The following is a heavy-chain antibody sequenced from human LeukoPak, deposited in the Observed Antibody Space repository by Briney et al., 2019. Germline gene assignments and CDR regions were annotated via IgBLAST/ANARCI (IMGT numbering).Heavy chain of an antibody. CDR1: GFTFNNYA. V-gene: IGHV3-23*01. J-gene: IGHJ4*02. CDR3: AKASQWLAPFDY. CDR2: ISGSGGST. D-gene: IGHD6-19*01. Sequence: PGGSLRLSCAASGFTFNNYAMSWVRQAPGKGLEWVSAISGSGGSTYYADSVKGRLTISRDNSKNTLYLQMNSLKAEDTAVYYCAKASQWLAPFDYWGQGTLVTVSS.